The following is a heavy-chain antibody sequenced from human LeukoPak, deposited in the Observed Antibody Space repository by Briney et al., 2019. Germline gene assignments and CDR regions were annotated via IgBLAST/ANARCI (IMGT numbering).Heavy chain of an antibody. Sequence: TGGSLRLSCAVPGFRVSDYYMSWVRQAPGKGLEWVGLIRDSGEAFYADFVRGRFAISRDESENTLYLQMNSLRVEDTAVYFCARDRAALQDWVEFDPWGQGTPVIVSS. CDR3: ARDRAALQDWVEFDP. CDR1: GFRVSDYY. J-gene: IGHJ5*02. CDR2: IRDSGEA. V-gene: IGHV3-66*03. D-gene: IGHD3/OR15-3a*01.